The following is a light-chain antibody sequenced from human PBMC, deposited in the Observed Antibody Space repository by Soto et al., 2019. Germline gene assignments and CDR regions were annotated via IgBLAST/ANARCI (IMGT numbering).Light chain of an antibody. CDR3: SSFTTSSTLL. V-gene: IGLV2-14*01. J-gene: IGLJ2*01. Sequence: QSALTQPASVSGSPGQSITISCTGTSSDVGGYNYVSWYRQHPGKVPKLMIYDVSNRPSGVSNRFSGSKSGNTASLTISGLQPEDEADYYCSSFTTSSTLLFGGGTKLTVL. CDR1: SSDVGGYNY. CDR2: DVS.